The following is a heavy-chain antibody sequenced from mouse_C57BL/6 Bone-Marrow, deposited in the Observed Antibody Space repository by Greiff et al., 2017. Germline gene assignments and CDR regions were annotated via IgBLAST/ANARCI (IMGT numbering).Heavy chain of an antibody. CDR3: ARINYYGSSRYFDV. V-gene: IGHV3-6*01. J-gene: IGHJ1*03. CDR2: ISYDGSN. Sequence: EVHLVESGPGLVKPSQSLSLTCSVPGYSITSGYYWNWIRQFPGNKLEWMGYISYDGSNNYNPSLKNRISITRDTSKNQFFLKLNSVTTEDTATYYCARINYYGSSRYFDVWGTGTTVTVSS. D-gene: IGHD1-1*01. CDR1: GYSITSGYY.